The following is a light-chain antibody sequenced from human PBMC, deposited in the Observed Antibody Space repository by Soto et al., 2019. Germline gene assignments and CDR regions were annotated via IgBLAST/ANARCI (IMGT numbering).Light chain of an antibody. CDR3: SSYAGSNVL. Sequence: QSALTQPASVSGSPGQSITISCTGTSSDFGGFKYVSWYQHHPGKAPKLMIYEVSNRPSGVSNRFSGSKSGNTASLTISGLQAEDEADYYCSSYAGSNVLFGGGTKLTVL. V-gene: IGLV2-14*01. CDR1: SSDFGGFKY. CDR2: EVS. J-gene: IGLJ2*01.